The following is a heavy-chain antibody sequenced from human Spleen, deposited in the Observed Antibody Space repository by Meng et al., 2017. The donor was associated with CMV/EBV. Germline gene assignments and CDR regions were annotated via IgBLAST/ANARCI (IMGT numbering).Heavy chain of an antibody. D-gene: IGHD1/OR15-1a*01. CDR1: GYNFNSHW. J-gene: IGHJ4*02. V-gene: IGHV5-51*01. CDR2: IYPGDSDT. Sequence: KVSCKASGYNFNSHWIGWVRQMPGKGLEWMGFIYPGDSDTRYSPSFQGQVTISADKSISTAYLQWSSLQAPDTAMYYCARQSPYNWDTYYFDYWGQGTLVTVSS. CDR3: ARQSPYNWDTYYFDY.